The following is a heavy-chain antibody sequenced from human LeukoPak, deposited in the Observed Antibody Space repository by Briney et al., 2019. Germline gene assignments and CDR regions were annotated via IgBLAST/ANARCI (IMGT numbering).Heavy chain of an antibody. J-gene: IGHJ3*02. Sequence: SETLSLTCAVSGDSISNYCWSWIRQPPGKGLEWIGRIYTSGSTNYNPSLKSRVTISVDTSKNQFSLKLSSVTAADTAVYYCARERRGVYYDSSGYYYGGAFDIWGQGTMVTVSS. CDR1: GDSISNYC. D-gene: IGHD3-22*01. V-gene: IGHV4-4*08. CDR3: ARERRGVYYDSSGYYYGGAFDI. CDR2: IYTSGST.